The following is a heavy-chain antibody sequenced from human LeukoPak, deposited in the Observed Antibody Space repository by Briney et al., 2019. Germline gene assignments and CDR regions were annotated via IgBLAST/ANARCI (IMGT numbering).Heavy chain of an antibody. D-gene: IGHD5-24*01. Sequence: GGSLRLSCAASGFTFSSYSMNWVRQAPGKGLEWVSYISSSSSTIYYADSVKGRFTISRDNAKNSLYLHMNCLRAEDTAVYYCARGYKSIDYWGQGTLVTVSS. CDR2: ISSSSSTI. CDR3: ARGYKSIDY. J-gene: IGHJ4*02. CDR1: GFTFSSYS. V-gene: IGHV3-48*01.